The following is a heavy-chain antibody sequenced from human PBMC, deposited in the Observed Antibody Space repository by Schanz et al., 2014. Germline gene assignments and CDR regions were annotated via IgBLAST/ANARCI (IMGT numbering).Heavy chain of an antibody. CDR1: GFTFSSYA. D-gene: IGHD2-2*01. CDR2: ISGSGGST. CDR3: AKRCSSTSCSHGAFDI. J-gene: IGHJ3*02. Sequence: EVQLVESGGGLVKPGGSLRLSCAASGFTFSSYAMSWVRQAPGKGLEWVSAISGSGGSTYYADSVKGRFTISRDNSKNTLYLQMNSLRDEDTAMYYCAKRCSSTSCSHGAFDIWGQGTMVTVSS. V-gene: IGHV3-23*04.